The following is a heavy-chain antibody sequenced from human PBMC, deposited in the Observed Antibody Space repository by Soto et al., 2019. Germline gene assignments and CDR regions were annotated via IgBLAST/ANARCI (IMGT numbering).Heavy chain of an antibody. V-gene: IGHV3-30*03. CDR1: GFTFSSYG. J-gene: IGHJ6*02. CDR2: ISYDGSTT. Sequence: SLRLSCSASGFTFSSYGMHWVRQAPGKGLEWVAVISYDGSTTRYADSVKGRFTISRDNAKNTLYLQMNSLRAEDTAVYYCASQGLYYYGLDVWGQGTTVTVSS. CDR3: ASQGLYYYGLDV.